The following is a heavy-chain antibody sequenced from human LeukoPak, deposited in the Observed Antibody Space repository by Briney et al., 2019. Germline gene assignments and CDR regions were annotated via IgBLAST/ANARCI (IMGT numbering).Heavy chain of an antibody. CDR2: IYYSGST. Sequence: TSETLSLTCTVSGGSISSYYWSWIRQHPGKGLEWIGYIYYSGSTYYNPSLKSRVTISVDTSKNQFSLKLSSVTAADTAVYYCARRKKTQGAFDIWGQGTMVTVSS. V-gene: IGHV4-59*08. CDR3: ARRKKTQGAFDI. CDR1: GGSISSYY. J-gene: IGHJ3*02.